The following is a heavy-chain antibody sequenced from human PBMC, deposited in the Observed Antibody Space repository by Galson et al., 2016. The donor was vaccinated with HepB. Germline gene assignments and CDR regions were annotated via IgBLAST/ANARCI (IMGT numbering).Heavy chain of an antibody. CDR2: IFYTGTT. CDR3: ARSLSHSGSGTYYLGY. J-gene: IGHJ4*02. CDR1: GDSIGYSY. V-gene: IGHV4-59*01. Sequence: SETLSLTCTVSGDSIGYSYWNWIRQSPEKGLEWIAYIFYTGTTHYNPSLKSRISISLDTSQNQFSLRLASVTAADTAIYYCARSLSHSGSGTYYLGYWGQGTPVTVSS. D-gene: IGHD3-10*01.